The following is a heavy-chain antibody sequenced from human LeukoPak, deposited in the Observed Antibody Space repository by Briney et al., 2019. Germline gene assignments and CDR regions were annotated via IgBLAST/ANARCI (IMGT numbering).Heavy chain of an antibody. V-gene: IGHV4-4*07. Sequence: PSETLSLTCTVSGGSISSYYWSWIRQPAGKGLEWIGRIYTSGSTNYNPSLKSRVTMSVDTSKNQFSLKLSSVTAADTAVYYCARDHSYYDFWSGYLGVNWFDPWGQGTLVTVSS. CDR3: ARDHSYYDFWSGYLGVNWFDP. CDR2: IYTSGST. D-gene: IGHD3-3*01. CDR1: GGSISSYY. J-gene: IGHJ5*02.